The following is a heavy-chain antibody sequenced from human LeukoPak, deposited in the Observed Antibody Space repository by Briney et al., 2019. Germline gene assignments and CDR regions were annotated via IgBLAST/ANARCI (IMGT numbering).Heavy chain of an antibody. J-gene: IGHJ5*02. Sequence: SETLSLTCTVSGGSISSYYWSWIRQPAGKGLEWIGRIYTSGSTNYNPSLKSRVTISVDTSKNQFSLKLSSVTAADTAVYYCAVAYCGGDCYSSDWFDPWGQGTLVTVSS. V-gene: IGHV4-4*07. CDR1: GGSISSYY. CDR3: AVAYCGGDCYSSDWFDP. D-gene: IGHD2-21*01. CDR2: IYTSGST.